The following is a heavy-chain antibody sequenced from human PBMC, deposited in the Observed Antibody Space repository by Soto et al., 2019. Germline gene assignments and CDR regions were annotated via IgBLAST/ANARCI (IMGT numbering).Heavy chain of an antibody. J-gene: IGHJ4*02. D-gene: IGHD6-19*01. CDR1: GFTFSNYW. Sequence: EVQLVESGGGLVQPGGSLRLSCAASGFTFSNYWMSWVRQAPGKGLEWVANIKQDGSENYYVDSVKGRFTTSRDNTKNSFYLQMNSMRAEDTAVYYSARAHINGWKVDYLGRGTLVTVSS. CDR3: ARAHINGWKVDY. CDR2: IKQDGSEN. V-gene: IGHV3-7*01.